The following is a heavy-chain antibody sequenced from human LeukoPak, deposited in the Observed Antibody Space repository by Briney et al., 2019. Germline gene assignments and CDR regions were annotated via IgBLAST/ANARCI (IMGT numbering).Heavy chain of an antibody. Sequence: GGSLRLSCAASGFTFSSYGMHWVRQAPGKGLEWVAVISYDGSSKYYADSVKGRFTISRDNSKNTLYLQMNSLRAEDTAVYYCAKHGSGSYPYYYYGMDVRGQGTTVTVSS. CDR1: GFTFSSYG. CDR3: AKHGSGSYPYYYYGMDV. J-gene: IGHJ6*02. V-gene: IGHV3-30*18. D-gene: IGHD3-10*01. CDR2: ISYDGSSK.